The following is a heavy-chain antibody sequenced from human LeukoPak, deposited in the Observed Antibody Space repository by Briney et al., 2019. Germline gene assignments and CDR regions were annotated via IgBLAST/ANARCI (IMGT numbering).Heavy chain of an antibody. D-gene: IGHD6-6*01. Sequence: GASVKVSCKASGYTFTSYGISWVRQAPGQGLEWMGWINTNTGNPTYAQGFTGRFVFSLDTSVSTAYLQISSLKAEDTAVYYCARDWGIAARPFDYWGQGTLVTVSS. CDR1: GYTFTSYG. J-gene: IGHJ4*02. CDR3: ARDWGIAARPFDY. CDR2: INTNTGNP. V-gene: IGHV7-4-1*02.